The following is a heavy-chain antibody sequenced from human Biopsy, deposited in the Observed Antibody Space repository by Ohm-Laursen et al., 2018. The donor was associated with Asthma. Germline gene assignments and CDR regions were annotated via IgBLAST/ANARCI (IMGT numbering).Heavy chain of an antibody. CDR3: VRGGTDDAFDI. CDR2: ISKDASTQ. CDR1: GFSFSNFA. D-gene: IGHD1-1*01. J-gene: IGHJ3*02. V-gene: IGHV3-30*01. Sequence: SLRLSCSASGFSFSNFAIHWVRQAPGKGLEWVGVISKDASTQDYADSVKGRFTMARDNSKNTLDLQMNSLREEDTAVYYCVRGGTDDAFDIWGQGTVVSVSS.